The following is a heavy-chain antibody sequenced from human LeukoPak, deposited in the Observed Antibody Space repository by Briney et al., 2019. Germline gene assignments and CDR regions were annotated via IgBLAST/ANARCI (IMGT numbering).Heavy chain of an antibody. J-gene: IGHJ4*02. CDR2: IYHSGST. CDR3: ARGTDYYDSSGPTGYYFDY. V-gene: IGHV4-30-2*01. D-gene: IGHD3-22*01. Sequence: SETLSLTCAVSGGSISSGGYSWSWIRQPPGKGLEWIGYIYHSGSTYYNPSLKSRVTISVDRSKNQFSLKLSSVTAADTAVYYCARGTDYYDSSGPTGYYFDYWGQGTLVTVSS. CDR1: GGSISSGGYS.